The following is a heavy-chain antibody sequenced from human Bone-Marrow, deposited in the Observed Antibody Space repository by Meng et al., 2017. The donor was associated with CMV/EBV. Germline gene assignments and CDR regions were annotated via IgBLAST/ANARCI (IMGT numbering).Heavy chain of an antibody. CDR3: AKLGRVGSSPQYNWFDS. Sequence: ASVKVSCKASGYSFTTYGVTWVRQAPGQGLEWMGWISVSTGDTNYAQNLQGRLILTTDTSTNTAYMELRSLKSDDTAVYYCAKLGRVGSSPQYNWFDSWGQGTSVTVSS. CDR1: GYSFTTYG. CDR2: ISVSTGDT. J-gene: IGHJ5*01. V-gene: IGHV1-18*01. D-gene: IGHD3-16*01.